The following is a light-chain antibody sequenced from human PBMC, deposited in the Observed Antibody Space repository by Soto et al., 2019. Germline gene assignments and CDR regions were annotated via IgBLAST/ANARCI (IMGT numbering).Light chain of an antibody. J-gene: IGKJ5*01. Sequence: VLTQSPGTLSLSPGESTTLSCRASQTVSITYLIWYQQKPGQAPRLLIFGASKRATGIPDRFSGTGSGTEFTLTISSLKSEDYAVYYCQQYKSWPPITFGQGTRLEIK. V-gene: IGKV3-20*01. CDR2: GAS. CDR3: QQYKSWPPIT. CDR1: QTVSITY.